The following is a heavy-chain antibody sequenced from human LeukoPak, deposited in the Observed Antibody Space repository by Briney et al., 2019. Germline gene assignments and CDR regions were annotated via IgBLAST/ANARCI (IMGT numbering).Heavy chain of an antibody. CDR1: GYTFSNYY. CDR2: IIPIFGTA. CDR3: ARGGVSGYEADY. D-gene: IGHD5-12*01. V-gene: IGHV1-69*13. Sequence: GASVKVSCKASGYTFSNYYMHWVRQAPGQGLEWMGGIIPIFGTANYAQKFQGRVTITADESTSTAYMELSSLRSEDTAVYYCARGGVSGYEADYWGQGTLVTVSS. J-gene: IGHJ4*02.